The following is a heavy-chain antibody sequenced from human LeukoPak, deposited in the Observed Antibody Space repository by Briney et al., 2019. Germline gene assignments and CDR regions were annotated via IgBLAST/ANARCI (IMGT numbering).Heavy chain of an antibody. D-gene: IGHD3-16*01. V-gene: IGHV3-53*01. CDR1: GLIVSSNY. CDR2: IYSGGSM. Sequence: GGSLRLSCAASGLIVSSNYMSWVRQAPGKGLEWVSVIYSGGSMYYADSVKGRFTISRDNAKNTLYLQMNSLRAEDTAVYYCTFGYVVMGAFDIWGQGTMVTVSS. CDR3: TFGYVVMGAFDI. J-gene: IGHJ3*02.